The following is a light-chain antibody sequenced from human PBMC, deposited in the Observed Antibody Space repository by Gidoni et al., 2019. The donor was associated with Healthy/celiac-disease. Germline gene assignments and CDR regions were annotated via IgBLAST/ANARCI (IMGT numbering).Light chain of an antibody. J-gene: IGKJ5*01. V-gene: IGKV3-11*01. CDR1: QSVSSY. Sequence: EIVFTQSPATLSLSPGERATLSCRASQSVSSYLAWYQQKPGQAPRLLIYDASNRATGIPARFSGSGSGTDFTLTISSLEPEDFAVYYCQQRSNWPLTFXQXTRLEIK. CDR2: DAS. CDR3: QQRSNWPLT.